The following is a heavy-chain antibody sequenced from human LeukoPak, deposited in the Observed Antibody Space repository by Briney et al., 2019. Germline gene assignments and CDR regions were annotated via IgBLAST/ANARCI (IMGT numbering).Heavy chain of an antibody. CDR2: IYYSGST. D-gene: IGHD3-10*01. CDR3: ARYYGSGSKTVRAIDY. V-gene: IGHV4-39*01. Sequence: SETLSLTCTVSGGSVISSSDLWVWIRQPPGKGLEWIGAIYYSGSTYYGPSLKSRINISIDTSKNQFFLRVTSVTAADTAVYYCARYYGSGSKTVRAIDYWGQGTLVIVSS. J-gene: IGHJ4*02. CDR1: GGSVISSSDL.